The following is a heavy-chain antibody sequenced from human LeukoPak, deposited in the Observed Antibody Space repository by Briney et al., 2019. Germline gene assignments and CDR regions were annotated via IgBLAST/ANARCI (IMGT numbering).Heavy chain of an antibody. J-gene: IGHJ5*02. D-gene: IGHD3-3*01. Sequence: GGSLRLSCAASGFPFSSYSMNWVRQAPGKGLEWVSAISGSGGSTYYADSVKGRFTISRDNSKNTLYLQMNSLRAEDTAVYYCAKAGRITIFGVVPDDWFDPWGQGTLVTVSS. CDR1: GFPFSSYS. CDR3: AKAGRITIFGVVPDDWFDP. V-gene: IGHV3-23*01. CDR2: ISGSGGST.